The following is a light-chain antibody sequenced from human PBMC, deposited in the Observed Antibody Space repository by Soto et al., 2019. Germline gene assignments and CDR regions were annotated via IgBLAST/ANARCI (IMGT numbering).Light chain of an antibody. V-gene: IGKV3-15*01. Sequence: EILMTQSPATLSVSPGERANLSCRASQSVSSNLAWYQHKPGQAPRLLIYGAFTRATGIPARFSGSGSGTDFTLTISSLQSADFAVYYCHQYNNWPVFTFGGGTKVDIK. CDR1: QSVSSN. CDR2: GAF. J-gene: IGKJ4*01. CDR3: HQYNNWPVFT.